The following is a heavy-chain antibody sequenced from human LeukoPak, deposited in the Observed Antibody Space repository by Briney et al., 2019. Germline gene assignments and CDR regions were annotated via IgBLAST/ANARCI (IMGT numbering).Heavy chain of an antibody. CDR3: TTDVFEYYYDSSGRRVPDY. J-gene: IGHJ4*02. CDR2: IKSKTDGGTT. V-gene: IGHV3-15*01. D-gene: IGHD3-22*01. CDR1: GFTFSNAW. Sequence: PGGSLRLSCAASGFTFSNAWMSWVRQAPGKGLEWVGRIKSKTDGGTTDYAAPVKGRFTISRDDSKNTLYLQMNSLKTEDTAVYYCTTDVFEYYYDSSGRRVPDYWGQGTLVTVSS.